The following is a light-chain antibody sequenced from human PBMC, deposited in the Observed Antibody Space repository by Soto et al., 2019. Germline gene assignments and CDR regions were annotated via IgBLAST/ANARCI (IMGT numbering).Light chain of an antibody. CDR3: GTWDSSLSAGV. CDR2: DDN. V-gene: IGLV1-51*01. Sequence: QSVLTQPPSVSAAPGQKVTISWSGSSSKIGSNYVSWYQQLPGTAPKLLIYDDNKRPSGIPDRFSGSKSGTSATLGITGLQAGDEADYYCGTWDSSLSAGVFGGGTKLTVL. J-gene: IGLJ2*01. CDR1: SSKIGSNY.